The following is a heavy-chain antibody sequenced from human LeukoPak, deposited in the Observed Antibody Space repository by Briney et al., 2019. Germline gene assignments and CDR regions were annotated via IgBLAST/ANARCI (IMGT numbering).Heavy chain of an antibody. J-gene: IGHJ4*02. Sequence: GASVKVSCKASGGTFSSYAISWVRQAPGQGLEWMGGIIPIFGTANYAQKFQGRVTITADESTSTAYMELSSLRSEDTAVHYCARAARGFRYYFDYWGQGTLVTVSS. CDR1: GGTFSSYA. CDR2: IIPIFGTA. V-gene: IGHV1-69*13. CDR3: ARAARGFRYYFDY.